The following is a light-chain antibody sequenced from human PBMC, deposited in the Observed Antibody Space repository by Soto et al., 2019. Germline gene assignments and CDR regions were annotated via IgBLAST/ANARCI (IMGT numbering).Light chain of an antibody. Sequence: DIQLTQSPSSLSASVGDRVTITCRASQGIYKYLAWYQQKPGKVPKALIYGASTLQSGVPSRFSGAGSGTNFTLTISSLQPEDVASYYCQKYNSAPWTFAQGTKVEIK. CDR2: GAS. V-gene: IGKV1-27*01. CDR3: QKYNSAPWT. J-gene: IGKJ1*01. CDR1: QGIYKY.